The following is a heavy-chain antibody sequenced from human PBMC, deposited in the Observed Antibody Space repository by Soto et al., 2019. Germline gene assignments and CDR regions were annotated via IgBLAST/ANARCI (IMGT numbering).Heavy chain of an antibody. Sequence: PGGSLRLSCAASGFTVSSNYMSWVRQAPGKGLEWVSVIYSGGSTYYADSVKGRFTISRDNSKNTLYLQMNSLRAEDTAVYYCARDRSTIFGVANSGWFDPWGQGTLVTVSS. CDR2: IYSGGST. CDR1: GFTVSSNY. D-gene: IGHD3-3*01. CDR3: ARDRSTIFGVANSGWFDP. V-gene: IGHV3-66*01. J-gene: IGHJ5*02.